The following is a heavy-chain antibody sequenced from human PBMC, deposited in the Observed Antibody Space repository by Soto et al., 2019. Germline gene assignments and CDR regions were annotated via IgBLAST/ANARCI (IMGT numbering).Heavy chain of an antibody. J-gene: IGHJ3*02. Sequence: PGGSLRLSCAASGFTFSYYYMSWIRQAPGKGLEWVSYISSSSSYTNYADSVKGRFTISRDNAKNSLYLQMNSLRAEDTAVYYCARETVDYYDSSGDAFDIWGQGTMVTVSS. CDR2: ISSSSSYT. V-gene: IGHV3-11*06. CDR3: ARETVDYYDSSGDAFDI. CDR1: GFTFSYYY. D-gene: IGHD3-22*01.